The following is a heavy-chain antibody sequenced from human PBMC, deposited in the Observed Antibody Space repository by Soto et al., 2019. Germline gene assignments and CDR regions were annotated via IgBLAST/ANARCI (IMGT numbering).Heavy chain of an antibody. V-gene: IGHV6-1*01. CDR1: GDTVSSNSVA. CDR2: TYYRSRWYS. D-gene: IGHD2-15*01. CDR3: ARSEEDSDYYYYGMDV. J-gene: IGHJ6*02. Sequence: SQTLSLTCVGSGDTVSSNSVAWKWVRQSPSRGLEWLGRTYYRSRWYSDYAVSVRSRIDINADTSKNQVSLQLNSVTPEDTAVYYCARSEEDSDYYYYGMDVWGQGTTVTSP.